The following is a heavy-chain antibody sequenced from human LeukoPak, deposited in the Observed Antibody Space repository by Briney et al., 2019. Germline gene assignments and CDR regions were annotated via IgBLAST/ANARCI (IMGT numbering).Heavy chain of an antibody. CDR3: ARGSGWLDY. J-gene: IGHJ4*02. CDR1: GFTVSNTF. V-gene: IGHV3-53*01. CDR2: IYTIGTT. D-gene: IGHD6-19*01. Sequence: GESLRLSCAASGFTVSNTFMSWVRQAPGKGLEWVSVIYTIGTTYYADSVKGRFTISRDNSKNTLYLQMNSLRAEDTAVYYCARGSGWLDYWGQGTLVTVSS.